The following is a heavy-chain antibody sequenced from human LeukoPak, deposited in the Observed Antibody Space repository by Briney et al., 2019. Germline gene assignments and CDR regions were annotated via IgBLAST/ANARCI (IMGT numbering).Heavy chain of an antibody. J-gene: IGHJ3*02. V-gene: IGHV3-53*01. CDR2: IYSGGST. CDR3: ARVGVVPAAIPDGFDI. Sequence: GGSLRLSCAASGFTVSSNYMSWVRQAPGKGLEWVSVIYSGGSTYYADSVKGRVTISRDNSNNTLYLQMNSLTAEDTAVYYCARVGVVPAAIPDGFDIWGQGTMVTVSS. D-gene: IGHD2-2*01. CDR1: GFTVSSNY.